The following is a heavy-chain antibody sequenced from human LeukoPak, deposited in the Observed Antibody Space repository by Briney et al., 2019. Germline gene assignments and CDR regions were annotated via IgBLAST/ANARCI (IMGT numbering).Heavy chain of an antibody. CDR3: AREVGYPDY. CDR2: ISGSGGTT. J-gene: IGHJ4*02. CDR1: GFTFSSYA. V-gene: IGHV3-23*01. Sequence: GGSLRLSCAASGFTFSSYAMSWVRQAPGKGLEWVSSISGSGGTTYYADSVKGRFTISRDDSKNTLYPQMNSLRAEDTAVYYCAREVGYPDYWGQGTLVTVSS. D-gene: IGHD6-13*01.